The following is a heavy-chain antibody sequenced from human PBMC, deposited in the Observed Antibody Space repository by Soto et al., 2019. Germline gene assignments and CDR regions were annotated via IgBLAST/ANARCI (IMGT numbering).Heavy chain of an antibody. D-gene: IGHD2-15*01. V-gene: IGHV3-21*01. Sequence: ELQLVESGGGLVKPGGSLRLSCAASGFTFSSYSMNWVRQAPGKGLEWVSSISSSSSYIYYADSVKGRFTISRDNAKNSLYLQMNSLRAEDTAVYYCARLGGFAATNWFDPWGQGTLVTVSS. J-gene: IGHJ5*02. CDR1: GFTFSSYS. CDR3: ARLGGFAATNWFDP. CDR2: ISSSSSYI.